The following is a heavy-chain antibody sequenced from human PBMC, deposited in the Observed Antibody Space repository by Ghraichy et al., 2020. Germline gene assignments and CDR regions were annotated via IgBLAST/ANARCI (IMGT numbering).Heavy chain of an antibody. Sequence: GGSLRLSCAASGFTFSSYSMNWVRQAPGKGLEWVSSISSSSSYIYYADSVKGRFTISRDNAKNSLYLQMNSLRAEDTAVYYCARDRRGDYYGSGSYSRYFDLWGRGTLVTVSS. CDR2: ISSSSSYI. CDR1: GFTFSSYS. V-gene: IGHV3-21*01. CDR3: ARDRRGDYYGSGSYSRYFDL. D-gene: IGHD3-10*01. J-gene: IGHJ2*01.